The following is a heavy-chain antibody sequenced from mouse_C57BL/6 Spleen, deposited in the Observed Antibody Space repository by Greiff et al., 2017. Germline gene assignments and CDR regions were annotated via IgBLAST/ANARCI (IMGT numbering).Heavy chain of an antibody. V-gene: IGHV1-54*01. CDR1: GYAFTNYL. J-gene: IGHJ2*01. CDR3: ARATTVEDNYDY. CDR2: INPGSGGT. Sequence: QVQLQQSGAELVRPGTSVKVSCKASGYAFTNYLIEWVKQRPGQGLEWIGVINPGSGGTNYNEKFKGKATLTADKSSSTAYMQLSSLTSEDSAVYFCARATTVEDNYDYRGEGTTLTVSS. D-gene: IGHD1-1*01.